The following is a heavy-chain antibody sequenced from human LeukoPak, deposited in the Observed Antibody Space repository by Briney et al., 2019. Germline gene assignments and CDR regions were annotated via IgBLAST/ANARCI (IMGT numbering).Heavy chain of an antibody. CDR2: ISSSSSYI. CDR1: GFTFDDYA. CDR3: ARDDDAFDI. J-gene: IGHJ3*02. V-gene: IGHV3-21*01. Sequence: GGSLRLSCAASGFTFDDYAMHWVRQAPGKGLEWVSSISSSSSYIYYADSVKGRFTISRDNAKNSLYLQMNSLRAEDTAVYYCARDDDAFDIWGKGTTVTVSS.